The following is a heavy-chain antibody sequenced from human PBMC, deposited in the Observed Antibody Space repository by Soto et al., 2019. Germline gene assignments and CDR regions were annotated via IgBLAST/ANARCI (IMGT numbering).Heavy chain of an antibody. V-gene: IGHV4-59*01. J-gene: IGHJ4*02. Sequence: SETLSLTCTVSGRSISSYYWSWIRQPPGKGLEWIGYIYNSGSTNYNPSLKSRVTISVDTSKDQFSLKLSSVTAADTAVYYCARTDSGSYGDHFDYWGQGALVTVSS. CDR2: IYNSGST. CDR1: GRSISSYY. CDR3: ARTDSGSYGDHFDY. D-gene: IGHD1-26*01.